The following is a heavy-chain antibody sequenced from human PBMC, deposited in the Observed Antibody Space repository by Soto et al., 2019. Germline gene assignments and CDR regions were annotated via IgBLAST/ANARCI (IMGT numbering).Heavy chain of an antibody. V-gene: IGHV3-15*07. CDR1: GFTFSNAW. J-gene: IGHJ4*02. CDR3: TTFSLVRGVIRSASREFDY. Sequence: PGGSLRLSCAASGFTFSNAWMNWVRQAPGKGLEWVGRIKSKTDGGTTDYAAPVKGRFTISRDDSKNTLYLQMNSLKTEDTAVYYCTTFSLVRGVIRSASREFDYWGQGTLVTVSS. CDR2: IKSKTDGGTT. D-gene: IGHD3-10*01.